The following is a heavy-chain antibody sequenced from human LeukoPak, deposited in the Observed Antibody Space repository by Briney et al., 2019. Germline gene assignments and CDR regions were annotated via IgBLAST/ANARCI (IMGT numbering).Heavy chain of an antibody. CDR3: ARDYSSGRDF. CDR2: INQDGSDQ. V-gene: IGHV3-7*04. D-gene: IGHD3-22*01. J-gene: IGHJ4*02. CDR1: GFTFSTKW. Sequence: GGSLRVSCAASGFTFSTKWMSWVRQAPGRGLGWVATINQDGSDQYYVDSVKGRFTISRDNAKNSLDLQMNSLRAEDTAVYYCARDYSSGRDFWGQGTLVTVSS.